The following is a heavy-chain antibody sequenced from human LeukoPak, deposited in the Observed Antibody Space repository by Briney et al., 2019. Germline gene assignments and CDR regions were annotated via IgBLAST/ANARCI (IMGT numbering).Heavy chain of an antibody. CDR2: FYYGGTT. V-gene: IGHV4-59*01. D-gene: IGHD4-23*01. CDR3: ARDTTVASGMQH. Sequence: SETLSLTCSVSGGSLSTYSWSWVRQSPGKRLEWIGYFYYGGTTNYNPSLKSRVTISADTAKNQCSLRLRSVTAADTAIYYCARDTTVASGMQHWGQGTLVTVSS. J-gene: IGHJ4*02. CDR1: GGSLSTYS.